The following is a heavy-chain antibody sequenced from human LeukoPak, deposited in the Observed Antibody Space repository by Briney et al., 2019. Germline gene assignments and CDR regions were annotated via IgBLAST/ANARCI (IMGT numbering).Heavy chain of an antibody. CDR2: IGGSGGST. Sequence: GGSLRLSCAASGFTFSSYAMSWVRQAPGKGLEWVSSIGGSGGSTYYADSVKGRFTISRDNSKNTLYLQMNSLRAEDTAVYYCAKCPGNYYGMDVWGQGTTVTVSS. CDR3: AKCPGNYYGMDV. J-gene: IGHJ6*02. CDR1: GFTFSSYA. V-gene: IGHV3-23*01.